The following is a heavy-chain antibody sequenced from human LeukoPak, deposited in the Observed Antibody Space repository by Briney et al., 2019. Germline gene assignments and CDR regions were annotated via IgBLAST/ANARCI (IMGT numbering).Heavy chain of an antibody. CDR2: INHSGST. V-gene: IGHV4-34*01. Sequence: SETLSLTCAVYGRSFSGYYWSWIRQPPGKGLEWIGEINHSGSTNYNPSLKSRVTISVDTSKNQFSLKLSSVTAADTAVYYCARAAKFCSTSCYYYGMDVWGQGTTVTVSS. J-gene: IGHJ6*02. CDR3: ARAAKFCSTSCYYYGMDV. D-gene: IGHD2-2*01. CDR1: GRSFSGYY.